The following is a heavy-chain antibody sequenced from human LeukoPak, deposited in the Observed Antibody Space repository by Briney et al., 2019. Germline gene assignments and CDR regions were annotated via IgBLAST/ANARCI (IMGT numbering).Heavy chain of an antibody. CDR3: ARDGTKQWLVSYYYYGMDV. CDR2: ISYDGNTI. V-gene: IGHV3-30-3*01. CDR1: EFTFSNYA. J-gene: IGHJ6*02. Sequence: GRSLRLSCAASEFTFSNYALHWVRQAPGKGLQWVAVISYDGNTIHYADSVKGRFTISRDNAKNSLYLQMNSLRAEDTAVYYCARDGTKQWLVSYYYYGMDVWGQGTTVTVSS. D-gene: IGHD6-19*01.